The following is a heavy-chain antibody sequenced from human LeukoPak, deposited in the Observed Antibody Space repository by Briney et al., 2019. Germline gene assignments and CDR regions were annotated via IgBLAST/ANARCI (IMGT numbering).Heavy chain of an antibody. CDR3: AREGYCSGGSCYDAFDI. D-gene: IGHD2-15*01. Sequence: PSETLSLTCAVSGGSISSSNWWSWVRQPPGKGLEWIGEIYHSGSTSYNPSLKSRVTISVDKSKNQFSLKLSSVTAADTAVYYCAREGYCSGGSCYDAFDIWGQGTMVTVSS. J-gene: IGHJ3*02. CDR1: GGSISSSNW. V-gene: IGHV4-4*02. CDR2: IYHSGST.